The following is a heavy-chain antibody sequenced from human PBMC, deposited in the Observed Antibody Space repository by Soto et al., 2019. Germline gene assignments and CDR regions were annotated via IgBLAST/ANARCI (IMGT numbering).Heavy chain of an antibody. J-gene: IGHJ6*02. CDR1: GFTFSKAW. Sequence: PGESLRLSCAASGFTFSKAWMNWVRQAPGKGLEWVGRIKSKTDGGTTDYAAPVKGRFTISRDDSKNTLYLQMNSLKTEDTAVYYCTTLTSLYSGSYFYYYYGMDFWGQGTTVTVSS. V-gene: IGHV3-15*07. D-gene: IGHD1-26*01. CDR3: TTLTSLYSGSYFYYYYGMDF. CDR2: IKSKTDGGTT.